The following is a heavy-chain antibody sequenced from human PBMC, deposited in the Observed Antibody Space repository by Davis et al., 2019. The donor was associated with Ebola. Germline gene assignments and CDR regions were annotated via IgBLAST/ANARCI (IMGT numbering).Heavy chain of an antibody. CDR3: ARFRATTTRGGYYYYGMDV. V-gene: IGHV4-59*01. D-gene: IGHD4-17*01. CDR2: IYYSGST. J-gene: IGHJ6*02. CDR1: GGSISSYY. Sequence: MPSETLSLTCTVSGGSISSYYWSWIRQPPGKGLEWIGYIYYSGSTNYNPSLKSRVTISVDTSKNQFSLKLSSVTAADTAVYYCARFRATTTRGGYYYYGMDVWGQGTTVTVSS.